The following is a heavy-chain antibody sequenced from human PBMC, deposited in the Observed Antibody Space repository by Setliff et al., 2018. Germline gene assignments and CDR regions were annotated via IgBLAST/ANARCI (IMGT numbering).Heavy chain of an antibody. D-gene: IGHD1-1*01. CDR1: GTSINSYY. V-gene: IGHV4-59*01. J-gene: IGHJ4*02. CDR2: ISYTGRT. Sequence: SETLSLTCTVSGTSINSYYWTWIRQPPGKGLEWIGYISYTGRTNFTPSFKSRVTMSVDTSKSQFSLKLSSVTAADTAVYYCARTGTYRYFDYWGQGALVTVSS. CDR3: ARTGTYRYFDY.